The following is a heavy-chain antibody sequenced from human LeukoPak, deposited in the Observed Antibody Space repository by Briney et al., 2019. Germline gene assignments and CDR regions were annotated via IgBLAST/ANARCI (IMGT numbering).Heavy chain of an antibody. CDR3: ARYEASLRGAWVY. J-gene: IGHJ4*02. D-gene: IGHD1-26*01. CDR1: GYSFSSARYD. V-gene: IGHV4-61*01. Sequence: PSETLSLTCTVSGYSFSSARYDWSWIRQPPGKGLEWIGYIHSSGSTNYNPSLDSRVTISIDTSKNQFSLKLSSVTAADTAVYYCARYEASLRGAWVYWGQGSPVTVSS. CDR2: IHSSGST.